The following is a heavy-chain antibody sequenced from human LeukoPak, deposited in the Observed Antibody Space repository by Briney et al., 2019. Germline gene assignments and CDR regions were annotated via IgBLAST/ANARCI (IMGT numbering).Heavy chain of an antibody. Sequence: ASVTVSFKSSGYTFTCYYMHWVRQAPGQGLEWMGWINPNSGGTNYAQKFQGRVTMTRDTSISTAYMELSRLRSDDTAVYYCARDLVGAIERLDYWGQGTLVTVSS. CDR3: ARDLVGAIERLDY. CDR2: INPNSGGT. CDR1: GYTFTCYY. D-gene: IGHD1-26*01. V-gene: IGHV1-2*02. J-gene: IGHJ4*02.